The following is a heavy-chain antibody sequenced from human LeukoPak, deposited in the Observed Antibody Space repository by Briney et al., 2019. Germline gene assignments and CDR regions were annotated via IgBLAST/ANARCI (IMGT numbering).Heavy chain of an antibody. CDR3: ARQAPPRYCSSTSCPGAYYYYYMDV. Sequence: SETLSLTCAVSGYSISSGYYWGWIRQPPGKGLEWIGRIYHSGSTFYNPALKSRVAISVDTSKNQFSLKLSSVTAADTAVYYCARQAPPRYCSSTSCPGAYYYYYMDVWGKGTTVTVSS. D-gene: IGHD2-2*01. CDR2: IYHSGST. CDR1: GYSISSGYY. J-gene: IGHJ6*03. V-gene: IGHV4-38-2*01.